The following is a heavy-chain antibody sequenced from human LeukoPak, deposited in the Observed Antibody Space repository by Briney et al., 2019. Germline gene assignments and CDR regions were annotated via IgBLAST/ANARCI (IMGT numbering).Heavy chain of an antibody. D-gene: IGHD5-18*01. V-gene: IGHV3-21*01. CDR1: GFTFSSYS. J-gene: IGHJ4*02. Sequence: GGSLRLSCAASGFTFSSYSMNWVRQAPGKGLEWVSSISSSSSYIYYADSVKGRFTISRDNAKNSLYLQMNSLRAEDTAVYYCARDPTAMALNYFDYWGQGTLVTVSS. CDR3: ARDPTAMALNYFDY. CDR2: ISSSSSYI.